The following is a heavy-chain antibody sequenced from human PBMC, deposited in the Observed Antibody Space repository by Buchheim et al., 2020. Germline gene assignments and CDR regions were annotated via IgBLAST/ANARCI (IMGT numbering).Heavy chain of an antibody. CDR2: IYYSGST. Sequence: QVQLQESGPGLVKPSETLSLTCTVSGGSISSYYWSWIRQPPGKGLEWIGYIYYSGSTYYNPSLKSRVTISVDTSKNQFSLKLSSVTAADTAVYYCAREEGYCSGGSCYYYYGMDVWGQGTT. CDR1: GGSISSYY. J-gene: IGHJ6*02. D-gene: IGHD2-15*01. CDR3: AREEGYCSGGSCYYYYGMDV. V-gene: IGHV4-59*12.